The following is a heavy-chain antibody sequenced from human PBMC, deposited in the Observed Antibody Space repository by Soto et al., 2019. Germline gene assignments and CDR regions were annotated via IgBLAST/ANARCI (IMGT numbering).Heavy chain of an antibody. CDR1: GFTFTSDC. V-gene: IGHV5-51*01. D-gene: IGHD2-2*01. CDR3: AKREGYCSTTTCSNFDY. CDR2: IYPADSDP. J-gene: IGHJ4*02. Sequence: PGESLKIACKGSGFTFTSDCIAWVRQMPGKGPEWMGIIYPADSDPPYSPSFQGQVTISADKSINTAYLHWSSLKASDAAIYYGAKREGYCSTTTCSNFDYWGQGTLVTVSS.